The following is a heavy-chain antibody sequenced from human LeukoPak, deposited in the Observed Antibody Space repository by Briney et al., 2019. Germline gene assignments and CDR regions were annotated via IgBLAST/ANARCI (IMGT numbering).Heavy chain of an antibody. CDR1: GGSITAYY. J-gene: IGHJ6*03. CDR3: AGNFSGWYDYSYQYKDV. V-gene: IGHV4-59*01. Sequence: KPSETLSLTCTVSGGSITAYYWNWIRQPPGKGLEWIGSIYNYNPSLKSRVTISVDTSKNQFSLKLSSVTAADTAIYYCAGNFSGWYDYSYQYKDVWGKGTTVTVSS. CDR2: IY. D-gene: IGHD6-19*01.